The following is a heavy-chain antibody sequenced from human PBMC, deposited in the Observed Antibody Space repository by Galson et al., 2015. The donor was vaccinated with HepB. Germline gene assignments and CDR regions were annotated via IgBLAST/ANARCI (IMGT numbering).Heavy chain of an antibody. CDR2: IDWDDDK. CDR3: ARMVAVAGGYYFDY. Sequence: PALVKPTQTLTLTCTFSGFSLSTSGMRVSWIRQPPGKALEWLARIDWDDDKFYSTSLKTRLTISKDTSKNQVVLTMTNMDPVDTATYNCARMVAVAGGYYFDYWGQGTLVTVSS. J-gene: IGHJ4*02. D-gene: IGHD6-19*01. V-gene: IGHV2-70*04. CDR1: GFSLSTSGMR.